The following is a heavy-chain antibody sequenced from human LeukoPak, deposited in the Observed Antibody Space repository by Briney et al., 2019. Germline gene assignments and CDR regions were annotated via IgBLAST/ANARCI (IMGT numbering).Heavy chain of an antibody. CDR3: ARELRVRYLYYFDY. CDR2: IYYSGST. D-gene: IGHD3-16*01. Sequence: SETLSLTCTVSGGSISSSSYYWGWIRQPPGKGLEWIGSIYYSGSTYYNPSLKSRVTISVDTSKNQFSLKLSSVTAADTAVYYCARELRVRYLYYFDYWGQGTLVTVSS. J-gene: IGHJ4*02. CDR1: GGSISSSSYY. V-gene: IGHV4-39*07.